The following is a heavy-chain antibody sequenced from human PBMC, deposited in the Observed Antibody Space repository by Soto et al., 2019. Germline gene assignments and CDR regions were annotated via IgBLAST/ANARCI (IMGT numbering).Heavy chain of an antibody. D-gene: IGHD1-7*01. CDR2: IHYSGST. V-gene: IGHV4-31*03. J-gene: IGHJ4*02. CDR3: ARGFITGTKSSGFDY. Sequence: PSETLSLTCTFSGGSISSGDYYLSWIRQHPGKGLEWIGYIHYSGSTYYNPSLKSRVTISVDTSKNQFSLKLRSVTAADTAVYYCARGFITGTKSSGFDYWGQGTLVTVSS. CDR1: GGSISSGDYY.